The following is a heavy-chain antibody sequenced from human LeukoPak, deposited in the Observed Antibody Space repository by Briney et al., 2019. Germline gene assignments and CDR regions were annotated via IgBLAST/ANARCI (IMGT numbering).Heavy chain of an antibody. CDR2: IKQDGSEK. CDR3: ARDVPFGGV. CDR1: GFTFSSYA. Sequence: GGSLRLSCAASGFTFSSYAMSWVRQAPGKGLEWVANIKQDGSEKNYVGSVKGRFTIFRDDAKKSLYLQMNSLRAEDMAVYYCARDVPFGGVWGQGTTVTVSS. V-gene: IGHV3-7*03. D-gene: IGHD3-10*01. J-gene: IGHJ6*02.